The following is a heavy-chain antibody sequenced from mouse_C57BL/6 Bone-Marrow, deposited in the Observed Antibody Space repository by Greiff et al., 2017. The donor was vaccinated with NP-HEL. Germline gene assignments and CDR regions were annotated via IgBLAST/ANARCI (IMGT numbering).Heavy chain of an antibody. J-gene: IGHJ4*01. Sequence: LVESGPELVKPGDSVKISCKASGYSFTGYFMNWVMQSHGKSLEWIGRINPYNGDTFYNQKFKGKATLTVDKSSSTAHMELRSLTSEDSAVYYCARGAGIYYYGSSYAMDYWGQGTSVTVSS. V-gene: IGHV1-20*01. CDR2: INPYNGDT. D-gene: IGHD1-1*01. CDR1: GYSFTGYF. CDR3: ARGAGIYYYGSSYAMDY.